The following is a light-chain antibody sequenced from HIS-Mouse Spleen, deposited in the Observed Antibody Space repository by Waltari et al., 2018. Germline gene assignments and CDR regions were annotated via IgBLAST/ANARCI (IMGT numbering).Light chain of an antibody. CDR2: GAS. Sequence: EIVMTQSPATLSVSPGVRATLSCRASQSVSSNLAWYQQKPGQAPRLLIYGASTRATGIPVRFSGSGSGTEFTLTISSMQSEDFAVYYCQQYNNWWTFAQGTKVEIK. CDR1: QSVSSN. J-gene: IGKJ1*01. V-gene: IGKV3-15*01. CDR3: QQYNNWWT.